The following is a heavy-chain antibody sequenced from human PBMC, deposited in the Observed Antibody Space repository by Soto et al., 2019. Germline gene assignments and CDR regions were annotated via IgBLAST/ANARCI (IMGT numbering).Heavy chain of an antibody. D-gene: IGHD3-10*01. CDR2: IYYSGST. V-gene: IGHV4-31*03. CDR3: AREDRTVRGVISYDACDL. Sequence: QVQLQESGPGLVKPSQTLSLTCTVSGGSISSGGYYWSWIRQHPGKGLEWIGYIYYSGSTYYNPSLKSRGNISVDTSKNQFSLKLSSVTAADTAVDYCAREDRTVRGVISYDACDLWGQGTMVTVSS. CDR1: GGSISSGGYY. J-gene: IGHJ3*01.